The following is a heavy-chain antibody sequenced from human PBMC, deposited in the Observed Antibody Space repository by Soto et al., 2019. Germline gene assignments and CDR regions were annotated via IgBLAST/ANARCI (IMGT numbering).Heavy chain of an antibody. D-gene: IGHD2-15*01. CDR2: ISGSGGST. CDR3: ANGGIGVASHFDY. Sequence: GGSLRLSCTASGFTFSIYAMSWVRQAPGKGLEWVSAISGSGGSTYYADSVKGRFTISRDNSKNTLYLQMNSLRAEDTAVYYCANGGIGVASHFDYWGQGTLVTVSS. J-gene: IGHJ4*02. V-gene: IGHV3-23*01. CDR1: GFTFSIYA.